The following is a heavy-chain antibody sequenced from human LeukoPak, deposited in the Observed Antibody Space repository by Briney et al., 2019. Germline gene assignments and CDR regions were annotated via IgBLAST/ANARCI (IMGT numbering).Heavy chain of an antibody. V-gene: IGHV4-31*03. CDR3: ARAYGSGSYYNGRVPWYFDY. CDR1: GGSISSRGYY. CDR2: IYYSGST. D-gene: IGHD3-10*01. J-gene: IGHJ4*02. Sequence: SQTLSLTCTVSGGSISSRGYYWSWIRQHPGKGLEWIGYIYYSGSTYYNPSLKSRVTISVDTSKNQFSLKLSSVTAADTAVYYCARAYGSGSYYNGRVPWYFDYWGQGTLVTVSS.